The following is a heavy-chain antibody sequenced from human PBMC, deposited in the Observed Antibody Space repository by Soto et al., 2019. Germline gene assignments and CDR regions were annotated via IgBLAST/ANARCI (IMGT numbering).Heavy chain of an antibody. J-gene: IGHJ4*02. CDR3: ARGPPNWGFDS. V-gene: IGHV1-8*01. CDR2: MSPKSGNT. CDR1: GYTFTSYD. D-gene: IGHD7-27*01. Sequence: GASVKVSCKASGYTFTSYDINWVRQASGQGLEWMGWMSPKSGNTGYAQKFQGRVTMTRSTSISTAYMELSSLTSEDTAVYYCARGPPNWGFDSWGQGTLVTVSS.